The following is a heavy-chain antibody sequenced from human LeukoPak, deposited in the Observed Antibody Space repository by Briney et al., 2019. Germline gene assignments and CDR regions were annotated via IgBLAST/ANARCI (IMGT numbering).Heavy chain of an antibody. D-gene: IGHD3-9*01. CDR3: ARGESLYYDILTGHYYYYYMDV. CDR2: IYYSGST. Sequence: SETLSLTCTVSGTSIASYYWSWIRQPPGKGLEWIGNIYYSGSTKYNPSLKSRVTISIDTSKNQFSVKLSSVTAADTAVYYCARGESLYYDILTGHYYYYYMDVWGKGTTVTVSS. J-gene: IGHJ6*03. CDR1: GTSIASYY. V-gene: IGHV4-59*01.